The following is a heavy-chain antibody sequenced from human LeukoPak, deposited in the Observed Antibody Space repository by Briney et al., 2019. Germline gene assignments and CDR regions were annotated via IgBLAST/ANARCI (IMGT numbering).Heavy chain of an antibody. CDR2: IYPGDSDT. CDR1: GYSFTSYW. Sequence: GESLKISCKGSGYSFTSYWVGWVRQMPGKGLEWMGTIYPGDSDTRYSPSFQGQVTISADKSISTAYLQWSSLKASDTAMYYCARRWSYCSGGSCYPKDAFDIWGQGTMVTVSS. V-gene: IGHV5-51*01. J-gene: IGHJ3*02. CDR3: ARRWSYCSGGSCYPKDAFDI. D-gene: IGHD2-15*01.